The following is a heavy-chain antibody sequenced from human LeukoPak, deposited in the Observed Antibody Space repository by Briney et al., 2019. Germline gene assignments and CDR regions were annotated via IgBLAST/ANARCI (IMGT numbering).Heavy chain of an antibody. Sequence: SETLSLTCTVSGGSIGTYYWSWIRQSPGKGLEWIGYIYVTGSTRYNPYLQSRVTISVDTSRNQFFLKMSSVTAADTAVYYCARHIGGGIEDMDVWGKGTTVTVSS. J-gene: IGHJ6*03. CDR1: GGSIGTYY. V-gene: IGHV4-59*08. CDR3: ARHIGGGIEDMDV. D-gene: IGHD3-16*02. CDR2: IYVTGST.